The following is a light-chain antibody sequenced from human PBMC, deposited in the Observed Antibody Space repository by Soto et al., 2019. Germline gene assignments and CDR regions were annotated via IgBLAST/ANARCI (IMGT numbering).Light chain of an antibody. CDR3: QQYNNWPVT. CDR1: QSVTSN. V-gene: IGKV3-15*01. J-gene: IGKJ4*02. CDR2: GAS. Sequence: DIAMTQSQSTLSASVGERATHXCRASQSVTSNLAWYQHKLGQAPRLLIYGASTGATGIPARFSGSGSGTEFTLTINSLQSEDFAIYYCQQYNNWPVTFGGGTKVDIK.